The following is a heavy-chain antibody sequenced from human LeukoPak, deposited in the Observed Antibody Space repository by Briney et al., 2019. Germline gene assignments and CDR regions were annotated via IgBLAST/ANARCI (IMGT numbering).Heavy chain of an antibody. CDR3: ARLGRYDNSGYYYAY. Sequence: GESLKISCKGSGYSFTNYWIGWVRQMPGKGLEWMGIIYPGDSDTRYSPSFQGQVTISADKPISTAYLQWSSLKASDTAMYYCARLGRYDNSGYYYAYWGQGIQVTVSS. V-gene: IGHV5-51*01. CDR2: IYPGDSDT. D-gene: IGHD3-22*01. CDR1: GYSFTNYW. J-gene: IGHJ4*02.